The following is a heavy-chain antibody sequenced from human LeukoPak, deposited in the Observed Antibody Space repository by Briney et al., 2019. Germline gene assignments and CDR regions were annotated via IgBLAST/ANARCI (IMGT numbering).Heavy chain of an antibody. CDR1: GYTFTGYC. V-gene: IGHV1-2*02. CDR2: INPNSGGT. D-gene: IGHD5-12*01. J-gene: IGHJ4*02. Sequence: ASVKVSCKASGYTFTGYCMHWVRQAPGQGLEWMGWINPNSGGTNYAQKFQGRVTMTRDTSISTAYMELSRLRSDDTAVYYCARVMMATIIPSVYFDYWGQGTLVTVSS. CDR3: ARVMMATIIPSVYFDY.